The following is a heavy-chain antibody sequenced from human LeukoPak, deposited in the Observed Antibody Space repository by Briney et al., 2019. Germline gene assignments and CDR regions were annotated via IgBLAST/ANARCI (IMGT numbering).Heavy chain of an antibody. CDR2: ISAYNGNT. D-gene: IGHD5-24*01. Sequence: ASVKVSCKASGYTFTSYGISWVRQAPGQGLEWMGWISAYNGNTNYAQKLQGRVTMTTDTSTSTAYMELRSLRSDDTAVYYCAKMATISRNYYYYYMDVWGKGTTVTISS. V-gene: IGHV1-18*01. CDR3: AKMATISRNYYYYYMDV. CDR1: GYTFTSYG. J-gene: IGHJ6*03.